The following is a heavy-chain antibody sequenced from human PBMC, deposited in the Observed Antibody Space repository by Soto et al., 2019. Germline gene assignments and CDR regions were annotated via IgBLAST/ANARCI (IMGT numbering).Heavy chain of an antibody. J-gene: IGHJ5*02. CDR2: IYWDDDK. V-gene: IGHV2-5*02. D-gene: IGHD3-9*01. CDR1: GFSLSTSGVG. CDR3: AHRVVWRPFDWSLGWFDP. Sequence: QITLKESGPTLLKPTQTLALTCTFSGFSLSTSGVGVGWIRQPPGKALEWLALIYWDDDKRYSPSLKSRLTIIKDNSKTQVVLIMTNVDPVDTATYYCAHRVVWRPFDWSLGWFDPWGQGTLVTVSS.